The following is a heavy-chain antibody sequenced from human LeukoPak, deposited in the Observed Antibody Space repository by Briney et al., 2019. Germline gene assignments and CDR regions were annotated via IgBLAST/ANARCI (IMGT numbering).Heavy chain of an antibody. CDR2: ISSNGGST. V-gene: IGHV3-64*01. J-gene: IGHJ4*02. D-gene: IGHD1-1*01. CDR1: GFTFSSYA. CDR3: ARELLEPTSDPNDGPGRGFDY. Sequence: GGSLRLSCAASGFTFSSYAMHWVRQAPGKGLEYVSAISSNGGSTYYANSVKGRFTISRDNSKNTLYLQMGSLRAEDMAVYYCARELLEPTSDPNDGPGRGFDYWGQGTLVTVSS.